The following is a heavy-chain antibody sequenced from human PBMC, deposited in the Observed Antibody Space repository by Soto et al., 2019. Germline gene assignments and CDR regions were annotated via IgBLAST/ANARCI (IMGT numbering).Heavy chain of an antibody. J-gene: IGHJ4*02. CDR1: GFTFSDHH. CDR3: TRLMGTSFDL. CDR2: ARNKAHSYTT. V-gene: IGHV3-72*01. Sequence: GGSLRLSCAASGFTFSDHHMDWVRQAPGKGLEWVGRARNKAHSYTTAYAASVKGRFIISRDDSKNSLSLQMSYLKTDDRAVYFCTRLMGTSFDLWGQGTLVTVSS. D-gene: IGHD2-8*01.